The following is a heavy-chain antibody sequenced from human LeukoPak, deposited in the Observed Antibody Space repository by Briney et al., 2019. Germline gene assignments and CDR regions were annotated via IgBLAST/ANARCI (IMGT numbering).Heavy chain of an antibody. CDR2: IIPIFGTA. CDR3: ARVSSLDFWSGYPMDV. CDR1: GGTFSSYA. Sequence: SVKVSCKASGGTFSSYAISWVRQAPGQGLEWMGGIIPIFGTANYAQKFQGRVTITADESTSTAYMELSGLRSEDTAVYYCARVSSLDFWSGYPMDVWGQGTTVTVSS. J-gene: IGHJ6*02. V-gene: IGHV1-69*13. D-gene: IGHD3-3*01.